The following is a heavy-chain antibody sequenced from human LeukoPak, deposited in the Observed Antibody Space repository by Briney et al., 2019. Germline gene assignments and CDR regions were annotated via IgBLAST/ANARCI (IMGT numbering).Heavy chain of an antibody. V-gene: IGHV6-1*01. Sequence: SQTLSLTCAISGDSVSSNSAPWNWIRQSPSRGLEWLGRTYYRSKWYNDYAVSVKSRITINPDTSKNQFSLQLNSVTPEDTAVYYCARSLVTTGDWYFDLWGRGTLVTVSS. CDR3: ARSLVTTGDWYFDL. D-gene: IGHD4-17*01. J-gene: IGHJ2*01. CDR2: TYYRSKWYN. CDR1: GDSVSSNSAP.